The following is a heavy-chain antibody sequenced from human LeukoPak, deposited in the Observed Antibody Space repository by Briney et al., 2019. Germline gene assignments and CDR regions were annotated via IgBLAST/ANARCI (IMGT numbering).Heavy chain of an antibody. V-gene: IGHV3-7*01. Sequence: GGSLRLSCAASGFTFSSYWMSWVRHAPGNGLEWVANIKQKVSEKNHVDSVKDRFTISRDKPKNSLYQQMNSLRAEDTAVYYCARVSSLGYCTNGVCYFDYWGQGTLVTVSS. D-gene: IGHD2-8*01. CDR3: ARVSSLGYCTNGVCYFDY. CDR1: GFTFSSYW. CDR2: IKQKVSEK. J-gene: IGHJ4*02.